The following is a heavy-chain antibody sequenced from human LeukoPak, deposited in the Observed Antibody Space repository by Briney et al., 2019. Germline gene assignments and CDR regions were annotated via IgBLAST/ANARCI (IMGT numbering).Heavy chain of an antibody. CDR2: ISTSNGNT. V-gene: IGHV1-18*01. CDR3: ARRIQPYYQHSRGWGYFDY. Sequence: GASVKVSCKASGGTFSSYAISWVRQAPGQGLEWMGWISTSNGNTNYAQKFQGRVTMTTDTSTSTAYMELRSLKSGDTAVYYCARRIQPYYQHSRGWGYFDYWGQGTLVTVSS. D-gene: IGHD3-22*01. CDR1: GGTFSSYA. J-gene: IGHJ4*02.